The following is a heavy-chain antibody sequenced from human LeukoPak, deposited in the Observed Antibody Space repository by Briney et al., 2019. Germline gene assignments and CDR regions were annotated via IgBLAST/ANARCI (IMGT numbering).Heavy chain of an antibody. CDR2: IYYSGST. D-gene: IGHD3-16*02. CDR1: GGSISSSSYY. Sequence: TSETLSLTCTVSGGSISSSSYYWGWIRQPPGKGLEWIGSIYYSGSTYYNPSLKSRVTISVDTSKNQFSLKLSSVTAADTAVYYCARGPRALWLKGYYFDYWGQGTLVTVSS. V-gene: IGHV4-39*07. J-gene: IGHJ4*02. CDR3: ARGPRALWLKGYYFDY.